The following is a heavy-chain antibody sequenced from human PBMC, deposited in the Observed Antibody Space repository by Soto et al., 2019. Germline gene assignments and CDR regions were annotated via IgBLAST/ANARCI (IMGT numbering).Heavy chain of an antibody. CDR3: AVREYYYYGMDV. V-gene: IGHV4-39*01. J-gene: IGHJ6*02. CDR1: GGSISSSSYY. CDR2: IYYSGST. D-gene: IGHD1-26*01. Sequence: PSETLSLTCTVSGGSISSSSYYWGWIRQPPGKGLEWIGSIYYSGSTYYNPSLKSRVTISVDTSKNQFSLKLSSVTAADTAVYYCAVREYYYYGMDVWGQGTTVTVYS.